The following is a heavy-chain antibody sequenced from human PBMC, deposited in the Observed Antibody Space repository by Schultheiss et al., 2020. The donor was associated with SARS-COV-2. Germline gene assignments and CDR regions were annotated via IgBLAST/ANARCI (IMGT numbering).Heavy chain of an antibody. D-gene: IGHD1-26*01. Sequence: GGSLRLSCAASGFTFSSYGMHWVRQAPGKGLEWVGRIRSKANSYATAYAASVKGRFTISRDDSKNTAYLQMNSLKTEDTAVYYCTTGGATPIDYWGQGTLVTVSS. V-gene: IGHV3-73*01. J-gene: IGHJ4*02. CDR2: IRSKANSYAT. CDR3: TTGGATPIDY. CDR1: GFTFSSYG.